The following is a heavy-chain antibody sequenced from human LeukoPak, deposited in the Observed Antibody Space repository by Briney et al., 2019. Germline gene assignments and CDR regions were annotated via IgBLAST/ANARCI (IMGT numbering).Heavy chain of an antibody. CDR1: GFTVSSNY. CDR2: IYSGGST. Sequence: GGSLRLSCAASGFTVSSNYMSWVRQAPGKGLEWVSVIYSGGSTYYADSVKGRFTISRDNSKNTLYLQMNSLRAEDTAVYHCARDLTMIVKGGAFDIWGQGTMVTVSS. J-gene: IGHJ3*02. V-gene: IGHV3-53*01. D-gene: IGHD3-22*01. CDR3: ARDLTMIVKGGAFDI.